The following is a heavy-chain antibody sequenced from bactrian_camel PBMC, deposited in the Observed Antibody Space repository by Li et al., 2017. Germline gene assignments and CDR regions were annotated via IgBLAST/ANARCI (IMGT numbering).Heavy chain of an antibody. D-gene: IGHD4*01. V-gene: IGHV3S53*01. CDR1: GYTSSFSC. CDR3: AAKDSRTGRYIRMLDSGEYKY. Sequence: HVQLVESGGGSVQAGGSLRLSCAASGYTSSFSCMGWFRQAPGKEREGVAASDGDGPITYADSVKGRFTLSKDSAKNTMYLEMNSLKPEDSAMYYCAAKDSRTGRYIRMLDSGEYKYWGQGTQVTVS. CDR2: SDGDGPI. J-gene: IGHJ4*01.